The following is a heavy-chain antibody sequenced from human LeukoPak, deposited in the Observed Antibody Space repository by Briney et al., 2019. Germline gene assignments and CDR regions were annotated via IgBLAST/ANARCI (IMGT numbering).Heavy chain of an antibody. CDR1: GFTFSDYY. CDR3: ARDREAIDY. V-gene: IGHV3-11*04. CDR2: ISSSGSII. Sequence: PGGSLRLSCAASGFTFSDYYMSWIRQAPGKGLEWVSCISSSGSIIYSADSVKGRFTISRDNAKKSLYLQMNSLRAEDTAVYYCARDREAIDYWGQGTLVTVSS. D-gene: IGHD5-24*01. J-gene: IGHJ4*02.